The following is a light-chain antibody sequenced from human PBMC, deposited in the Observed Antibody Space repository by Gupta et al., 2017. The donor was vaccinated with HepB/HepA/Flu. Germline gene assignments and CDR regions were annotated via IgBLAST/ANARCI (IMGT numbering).Light chain of an antibody. CDR2: NRS. CDR1: QTINSH. J-gene: IGKJ1*01. CDR3: QQDNLWPWT. Sequence: EIVMTQSPATLSVSPGERATLSCRASQTINSHVAWYQQKPGQAPRLLIFNRSTRGTVLPARFSGSGFGTEFTLTISSRQSEDFGVYYCQQDNLWPWTFGQGTXVEIK. V-gene: IGKV3-15*01.